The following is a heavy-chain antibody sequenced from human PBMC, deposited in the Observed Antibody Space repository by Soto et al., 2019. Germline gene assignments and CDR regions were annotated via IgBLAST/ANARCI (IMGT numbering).Heavy chain of an antibody. CDR1: GFTLSSNY. V-gene: IGHV3-53*04. CDR2: IYSGGSI. J-gene: IGHJ3*02. Sequence: EEQLVESGGGLVQPGGSLRLSCAASGFTLSSNYMSWVRQAPGKGLEWVSVIYSGGSIYYADSVEGRFTISRHNSKNTLYLQMNGLRPEDTAVYYCARGENDAFDIWGQGTMVTVSS. CDR3: ARGENDAFDI.